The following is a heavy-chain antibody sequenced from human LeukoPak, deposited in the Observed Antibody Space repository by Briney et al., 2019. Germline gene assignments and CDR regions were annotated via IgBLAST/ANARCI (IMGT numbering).Heavy chain of an antibody. D-gene: IGHD3-22*01. CDR1: GYTFTSYG. CDR2: ISPYNGNT. CDR3: ARSNCYDSYGYFQY. Sequence: ASVKVSCKASGYTFTSYGITWVRQAPGQGLEWMGWISPYNGNTNYAQKFQGRVTMTTDTSTSTAYMELRSLRSDDTAVYYCARSNCYDSYGYFQYWGQGTLVTVSS. V-gene: IGHV1-18*01. J-gene: IGHJ1*01.